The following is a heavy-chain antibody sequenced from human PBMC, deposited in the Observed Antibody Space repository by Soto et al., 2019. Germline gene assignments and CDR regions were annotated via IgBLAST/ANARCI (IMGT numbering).Heavy chain of an antibody. J-gene: IGHJ4*02. D-gene: IGHD6-13*01. V-gene: IGHV3-23*01. CDR3: AKDKGSSWYEIDY. CDR1: GFTFSNYA. CDR2: ISGSGGST. Sequence: GALRLSCAASGFTFSNYAVTWVRQAPGKGLEWVSTISGSGGSTYYADSVKGRFTISRDNSKNTLYLQMNSLRAEDTAVYYCAKDKGSSWYEIDYWGQGTLVNVSS.